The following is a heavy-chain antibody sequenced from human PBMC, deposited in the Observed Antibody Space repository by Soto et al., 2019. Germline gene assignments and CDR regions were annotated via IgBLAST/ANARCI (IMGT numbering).Heavy chain of an antibody. D-gene: IGHD3-10*01. V-gene: IGHV3-48*02. J-gene: IGHJ4*02. Sequence: EVQLVESGGGLVQPGGSLRLSCAASGFTFSSYSMNWVRQAPGKGLEWVSYISRSSSTIYYADSVKGRFTISRDNARNSLYLQMNSLRDEDTAVYYCTSESNYGLGSYRGYFDYWGQGTLVTVSS. CDR3: TSESNYGLGSYRGYFDY. CDR2: ISRSSSTI. CDR1: GFTFSSYS.